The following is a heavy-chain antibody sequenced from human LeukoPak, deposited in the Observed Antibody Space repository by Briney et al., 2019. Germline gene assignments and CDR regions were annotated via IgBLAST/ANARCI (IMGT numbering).Heavy chain of an antibody. V-gene: IGHV3-23*01. Sequence: GGSLRLSCAASGFTFSSYAMHWVRQAPGKGLEWVSGIRVSGSTYYPDSVTGRFTISRDNSENTLYLQMSGLRAEDTAIYYCAKGTGDTAYYFDFWGRGVLVTVSS. CDR2: IRVSGST. CDR3: AKGTGDTAYYFDF. D-gene: IGHD7-27*01. J-gene: IGHJ4*02. CDR1: GFTFSSYA.